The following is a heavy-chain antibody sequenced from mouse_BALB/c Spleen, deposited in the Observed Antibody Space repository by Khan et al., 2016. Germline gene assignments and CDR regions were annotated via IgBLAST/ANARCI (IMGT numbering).Heavy chain of an antibody. J-gene: IGHJ2*01. Sequence: EVQLQESGPGLVKPSQSLSLTCTVTGYSITSGYGWNWIRQFPGNKLEWMGYISYSGSTNYNPSLKSRISISRDTSKNQFVLQLNSVTTEDTTTQYCTRTARIKYWGQGTTLTVSS. V-gene: IGHV3-2*02. CDR1: GYSITSGYG. CDR3: TRTARIKY. D-gene: IGHD1-2*01. CDR2: ISYSGST.